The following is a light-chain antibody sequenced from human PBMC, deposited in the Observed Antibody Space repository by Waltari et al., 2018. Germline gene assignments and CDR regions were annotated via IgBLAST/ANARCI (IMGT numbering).Light chain of an antibody. Sequence: SYVLTQPPSASVDPGKPARLTCGGDDIESKSVNWYQQKPGQAPVLVMFYDNDRPSEIPARFSGSNSGNTATLTITWVEAGDEADYHCQVWDDVTNSGVFGGGTKLTVL. CDR1: DIESKS. CDR2: YDN. V-gene: IGLV3-21*04. CDR3: QVWDDVTNSGV. J-gene: IGLJ2*01.